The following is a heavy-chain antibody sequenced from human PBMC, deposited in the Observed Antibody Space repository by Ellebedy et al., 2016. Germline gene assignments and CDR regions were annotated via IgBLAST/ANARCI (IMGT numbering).Heavy chain of an antibody. CDR2: MNPDTGDR. CDR3: ARGLYYYGSGGYYSRGWFDP. V-gene: IGHV1-8*01. CDR1: SYTFTNYD. J-gene: IGHJ5*02. D-gene: IGHD3-10*01. Sequence: ASVKVSXKASSYTFTNYDINWVRQASGQGLEWMGWMNPDTGDRDYAQKFQGRLTMTTNTSITTAFMELSSLRSEDTAVYYCARGLYYYGSGGYYSRGWFDPWGQGTLVTVSS.